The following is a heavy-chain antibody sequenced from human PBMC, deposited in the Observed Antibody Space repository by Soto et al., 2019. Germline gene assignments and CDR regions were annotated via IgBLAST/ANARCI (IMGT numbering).Heavy chain of an antibody. D-gene: IGHD2-15*01. CDR3: ARVSSSIVVVPDYGMDV. V-gene: IGHV1-18*04. CDR1: GYTFISHG. J-gene: IGHJ6*02. Sequence: ASVKVSCKASGYTFISHGISWVGQAPGQGVEWMGWISGKNGNTNYAQKPQGRVTLTTDTSTSTAYLELRSLRSDDTAVYYCARVSSSIVVVPDYGMDVWGQGTTVTVSS. CDR2: ISGKNGNT.